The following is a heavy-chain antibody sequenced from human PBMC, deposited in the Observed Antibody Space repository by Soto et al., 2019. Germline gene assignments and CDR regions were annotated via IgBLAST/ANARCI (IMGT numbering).Heavy chain of an antibody. CDR1: GFTFSSYG. CDR2: IWYDGSNK. Sequence: GGSLRLSCAASGFTFSSYGMHWVRQAPGKGLEWVAVIWYDGSNKYYADSVKGRFTISRDNSKNTLYLQMNSLRAEDTAVYYCARGRYCSSTSCFLPRNWFDPWGQGTLVTVSS. J-gene: IGHJ5*02. CDR3: ARGRYCSSTSCFLPRNWFDP. V-gene: IGHV3-33*01. D-gene: IGHD2-2*01.